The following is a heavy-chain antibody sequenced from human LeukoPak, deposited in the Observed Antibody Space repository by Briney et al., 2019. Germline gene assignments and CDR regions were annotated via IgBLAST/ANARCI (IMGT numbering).Heavy chain of an antibody. CDR2: IKQDGSEK. CDR1: GFTFSSYW. Sequence: GGSLRLSCAASGFTFSSYWMGWVRQAPGKGLEWVANIKQDGSEKYYVDSVKGRFTISRDNAKNSLYLQMNSLRAEDTAVYYCERCGYSHGYGWGGGYYYYYMDVWGKGTTVTVSS. CDR3: ERCGYSHGYGWGGGYYYYYMDV. J-gene: IGHJ6*03. V-gene: IGHV3-7*01. D-gene: IGHD5-18*01.